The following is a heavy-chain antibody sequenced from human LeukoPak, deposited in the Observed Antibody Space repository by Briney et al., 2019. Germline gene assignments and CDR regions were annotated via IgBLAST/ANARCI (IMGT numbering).Heavy chain of an antibody. CDR2: ISGSAGST. J-gene: IGHJ1*01. CDR3: ARRGYYDSSGYSYFQH. D-gene: IGHD3-22*01. Sequence: GGSLRLSCAASGFTFSSYAMSWVRQAPGKGLEWVSAISGSAGSTYYADSVKGRFTISRDNSKNTLYLQMNSLRAEDTAVYYCARRGYYDSSGYSYFQHWGQGTLVTVSS. CDR1: GFTFSSYA. V-gene: IGHV3-23*01.